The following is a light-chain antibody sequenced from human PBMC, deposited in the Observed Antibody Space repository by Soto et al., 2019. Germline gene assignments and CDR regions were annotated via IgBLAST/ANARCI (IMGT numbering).Light chain of an antibody. CDR3: ETWDSNTHTV. J-gene: IGLJ3*02. V-gene: IGLV4-60*02. Sequence: QSVLTQSSSASASLGSSVKLTCTLSSGHSSYIIAWHQQQPGKAPRYLMKLEGSGSYNKRSGVPDRFSGSSSGADRYLTISNLRFEDEADYYCETWDSNTHTVFGGGTKVTVL. CDR1: SGHSSYI. CDR2: LEGSGSY.